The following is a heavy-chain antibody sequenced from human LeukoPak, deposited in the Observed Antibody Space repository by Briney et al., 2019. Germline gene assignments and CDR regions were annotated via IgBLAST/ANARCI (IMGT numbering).Heavy chain of an antibody. CDR2: IQYSGSA. Sequence: SETLSLTCTVSGGAISNYYWSWIRQPPGKGLEWIGYIQYSGSANLNPSLKSRVTISLDTSKNQFSLKLSSVTAADTALYYCARGDYYYLSWGQGTLVTVSS. J-gene: IGHJ4*02. D-gene: IGHD3-16*01. CDR1: GGAISNYY. CDR3: ARGDYYYLS. V-gene: IGHV4-59*01.